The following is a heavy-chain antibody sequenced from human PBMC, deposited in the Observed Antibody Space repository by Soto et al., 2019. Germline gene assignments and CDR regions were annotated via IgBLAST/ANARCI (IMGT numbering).Heavy chain of an antibody. Sequence: QGQLVESGGGLVKPGGSLRLSCAASEITFSDFYMTWIRQAPGRGLEWISYISNTGSTIYYADCVKGRFTISRDNAKNSLYLEMNSLKAEDTAVYFCATAGGIAAAGYWFDPWGQGTLVTVSS. V-gene: IGHV3-11*01. CDR2: ISNTGSTI. D-gene: IGHD6-13*01. J-gene: IGHJ5*02. CDR3: ATAGGIAAAGYWFDP. CDR1: EITFSDFY.